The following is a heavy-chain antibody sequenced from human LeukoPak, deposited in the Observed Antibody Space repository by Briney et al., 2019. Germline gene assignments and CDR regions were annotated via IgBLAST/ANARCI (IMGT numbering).Heavy chain of an antibody. V-gene: IGHV3-48*03. CDR1: GFTFSSYE. CDR3: ARGRERFLESRRNWFDP. J-gene: IGHJ5*02. Sequence: GGSLRLSCAASGFTFSSYEMNWVRQAPGKGLEWVSYISSSGSTIYYADSVKGRFTISRDNAKNSLYLQMNSLRAEDTAVYYCARGRERFLESRRNWFDPWGRGTLVTVSS. CDR2: ISSSGSTI. D-gene: IGHD3-3*01.